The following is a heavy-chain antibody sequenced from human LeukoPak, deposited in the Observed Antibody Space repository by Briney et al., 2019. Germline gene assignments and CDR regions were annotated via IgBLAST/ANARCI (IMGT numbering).Heavy chain of an antibody. Sequence: ASVKVSCKVSGYTLTELSMHWVRQAPGKGLEWMGGFDPEDGETIYAQKFQGRVTMTEDTSTDTAYMELSSLRSEDTAVYYCARAPYYYDSSGYYYPFDYWGQGTLVTVSS. D-gene: IGHD3-22*01. V-gene: IGHV1-24*01. CDR2: FDPEDGET. CDR3: ARAPYYYDSSGYYYPFDY. J-gene: IGHJ4*02. CDR1: GYTLTELS.